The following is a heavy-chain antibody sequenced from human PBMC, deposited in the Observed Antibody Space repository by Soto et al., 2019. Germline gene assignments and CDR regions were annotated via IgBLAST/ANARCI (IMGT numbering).Heavy chain of an antibody. D-gene: IGHD3-3*01. Sequence: PGGSLRLSCAASGFTFSSYSMNWDRQAPGKGLEWVSSISSSSSYIYYADSVEGRFTISRDNAKNSLYLQMNSLRAEDTAVYYCARFRKPKAGLEWLLLDYWDQGTLVTVSS. CDR2: ISSSSSYI. CDR3: ARFRKPKAGLEWLLLDY. CDR1: GFTFSSYS. J-gene: IGHJ4*02. V-gene: IGHV3-21*01.